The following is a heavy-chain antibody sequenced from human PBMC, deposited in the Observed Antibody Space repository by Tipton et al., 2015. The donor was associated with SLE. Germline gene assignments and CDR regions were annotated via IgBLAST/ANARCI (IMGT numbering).Heavy chain of an antibody. CDR2: VYYTGTT. V-gene: IGHV4-59*01. D-gene: IGHD3-3*01. Sequence: TLSLTCTVSGGSISAYYWSWIRQPPGKELEWIGYVYYTGTTNYNPSLESRVTISIDTSKNQFSLRLTSVTAADTAVYYCASQRADNDFRSGPPGMFYFDYWGQGTLVTVSS. J-gene: IGHJ4*02. CDR3: ASQRADNDFRSGPPGMFYFDY. CDR1: GGSISAYY.